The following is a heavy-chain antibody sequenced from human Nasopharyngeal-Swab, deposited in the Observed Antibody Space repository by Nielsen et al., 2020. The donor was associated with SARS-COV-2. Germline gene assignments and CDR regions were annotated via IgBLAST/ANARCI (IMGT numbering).Heavy chain of an antibody. CDR2: IIPIFGTA. V-gene: IGHV1-69*13. CDR1: GYTFTSYD. Sequence: SVKVSCKASGYTFTSYDINWVRQATGQGLEWMGGIIPIFGTANYAQKFQGRVTITADESTSTAYMELSSLRSEDTAVYYCARDAASSREGYFGYWGQGTLVTVSS. CDR3: ARDAASSREGYFGY. D-gene: IGHD6-13*01. J-gene: IGHJ4*02.